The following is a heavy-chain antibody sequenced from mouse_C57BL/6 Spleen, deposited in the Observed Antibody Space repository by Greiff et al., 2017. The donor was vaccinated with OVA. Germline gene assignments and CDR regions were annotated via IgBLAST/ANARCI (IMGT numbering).Heavy chain of an antibody. CDR2: INPYNGGT. V-gene: IGHV1-19*01. J-gene: IGHJ4*01. CDR3: ARSNYYGNYDAMDY. D-gene: IGHD2-1*01. Sequence: EVKLVESGPVLVKPGASVKMSCKASGYTFTDYYMNWVKQSHGKSLEWIGVINPYNGGTSYNQKFKGKATLTVDKSSSTAYMELNSLTSEDSAVYYCARSNYYGNYDAMDYWGQGTSVTVSS. CDR1: GYTFTDYY.